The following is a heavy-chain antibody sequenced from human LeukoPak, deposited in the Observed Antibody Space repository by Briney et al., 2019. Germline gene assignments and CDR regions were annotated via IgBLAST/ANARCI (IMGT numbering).Heavy chain of an antibody. J-gene: IGHJ6*03. V-gene: IGHV1-8*01. CDR1: GYTFTSYD. Sequence: ASVKVSCKASGYTFTSYDINWVRQATGQELEWMGWMNPNSGNTGYAQKFQGRVTMTRNTSISTAYMELSSLRSEDTAVYYCARGRRYGSGSYYIVNYYYYYMDVWGKGTTVTISS. CDR2: MNPNSGNT. D-gene: IGHD3-10*01. CDR3: ARGRRYGSGSYYIVNYYYYYMDV.